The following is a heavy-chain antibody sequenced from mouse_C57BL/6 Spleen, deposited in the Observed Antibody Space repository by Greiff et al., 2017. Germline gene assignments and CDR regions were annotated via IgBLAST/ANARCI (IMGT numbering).Heavy chain of an antibody. CDR2: INYDGSST. CDR3: AREGITTGYFDV. Sequence: EVMLVESEGGLVQPGSSMKLSCTASGFTFSDYYMAWVRQVPEKGLEWVANINYDGSSTYYLDSLKSRFIISRDNAKNILYLQMSSLKSEDTATYYCAREGITTGYFDVWGTGTTVTVSS. D-gene: IGHD1-1*01. V-gene: IGHV5-16*01. CDR1: GFTFSDYY. J-gene: IGHJ1*03.